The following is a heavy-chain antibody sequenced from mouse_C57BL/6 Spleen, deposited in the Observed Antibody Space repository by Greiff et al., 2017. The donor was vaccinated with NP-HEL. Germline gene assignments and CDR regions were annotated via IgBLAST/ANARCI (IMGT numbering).Heavy chain of an antibody. CDR1: GYTFTDYY. V-gene: IGHV1-26*01. CDR2: INPNNGGT. Sequence: EVKLQQSGPELVKPGASVKISCKASGYTFTDYYMNWVKQSHGKSLEWIGDINPNNGGTSYNQKFKGKATLTVDESSSTAYMELRSLTSEDSAVYYCARGWLRDWGQGTLVTVSA. D-gene: IGHD2-2*01. CDR3: ARGWLRD. J-gene: IGHJ3*01.